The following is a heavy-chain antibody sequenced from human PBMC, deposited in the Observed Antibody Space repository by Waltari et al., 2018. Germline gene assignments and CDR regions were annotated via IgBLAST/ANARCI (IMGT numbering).Heavy chain of an antibody. CDR3: ARVALRKVTAERESVDY. D-gene: IGHD5-18*01. J-gene: IGHJ4*02. CDR2: ISPIFGTA. Sequence: QVQLVQSGAEVKKPGSSVKVSCKASGGPFRSYAISWVRQAPCQGLEWMGGISPIFGTANYAQKFQGRVTITADESTSTAYMELSSLRSEDTAVYYCARVALRKVTAERESVDYWGQGTLVTVSS. CDR1: GGPFRSYA. V-gene: IGHV1-69*01.